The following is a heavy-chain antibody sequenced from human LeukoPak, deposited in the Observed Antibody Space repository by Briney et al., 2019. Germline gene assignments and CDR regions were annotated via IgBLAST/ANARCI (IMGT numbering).Heavy chain of an antibody. D-gene: IGHD6-13*01. CDR2: INPNSGGT. V-gene: IGHV1-2*02. CDR1: GYTFTGYY. J-gene: IGHJ4*02. CDR3: ARGPDTRPIAAAGPYGGDY. Sequence: ASVKVSCKASGYTFTGYYMHWVRQAPGQGLEWMGWINPNSGGTNYAQKFQGRVTMTRDTSISTAYMELSRLRSDDTAVYYCARGPDTRPIAAAGPYGGDYWGQGTLVTVSS.